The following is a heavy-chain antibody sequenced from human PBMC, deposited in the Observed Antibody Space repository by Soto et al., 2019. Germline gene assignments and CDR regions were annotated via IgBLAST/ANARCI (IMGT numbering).Heavy chain of an antibody. Sequence: EVQLLESGGGLVQPGRSLRLSCVVSGFTFGSYAMSWVRQAPEKGPEWVAILGGNGFTTYYADSVKGRFTISCDKSKRTLFLQMTSLRADDTGVYYCAIALRPSLNFFYYMDVWGRGTSVTVSS. J-gene: IGHJ6*03. CDR1: GFTFGSYA. D-gene: IGHD2-2*01. CDR2: LGGNGFTT. V-gene: IGHV3-23*01. CDR3: AIALRPSLNFFYYMDV.